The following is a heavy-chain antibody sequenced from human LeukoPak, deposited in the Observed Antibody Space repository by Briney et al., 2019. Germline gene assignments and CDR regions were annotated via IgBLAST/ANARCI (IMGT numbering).Heavy chain of an antibody. Sequence: GGSLRLSCAASGFTVSSNYMSWVRQAPGKGLEWVSVIYSGGSTYYADSVKGRFTISRDNSKNTLYLQMNSLRAEDTAVYYCARGDYDILTGYRYHYYGMDVWGQGTTVTVSS. CDR1: GFTVSSNY. V-gene: IGHV3-66*01. J-gene: IGHJ6*02. D-gene: IGHD3-9*01. CDR2: IYSGGST. CDR3: ARGDYDILTGYRYHYYGMDV.